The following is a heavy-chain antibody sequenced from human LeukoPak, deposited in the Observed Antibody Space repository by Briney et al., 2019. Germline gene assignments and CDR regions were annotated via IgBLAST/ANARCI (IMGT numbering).Heavy chain of an antibody. V-gene: IGHV4-30-2*01. J-gene: IGHJ4*02. CDR1: GGSISSGGYS. D-gene: IGHD3-22*01. Sequence: SETLSLTCAVSGGSISSGGYSWSWIRQPPGKGLKWIGYIYHSGSTYYNPSLKSRVTISVDRSKNQFSLKLSSVTAADTAVYYCARVSSGYYYGYFDYWGQGTLVTVSS. CDR2: IYHSGST. CDR3: ARVSSGYYYGYFDY.